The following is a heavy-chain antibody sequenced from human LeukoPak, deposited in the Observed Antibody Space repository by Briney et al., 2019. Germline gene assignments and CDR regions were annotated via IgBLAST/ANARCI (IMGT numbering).Heavy chain of an antibody. CDR1: GYTFTSYG. D-gene: IGHD5-18*01. CDR3: ARSYSYGYFGFDY. CDR2: IIPIFGTA. Sequence: SVKVSCKASGYTFTSYGISWVRQAPGQGLEWMGRIIPIFGTANYAQKFQGRVTITTDESTSTAYMELSSLRSEDTAVYYCARSYSYGYFGFDYWGQGTLVTVSS. J-gene: IGHJ4*02. V-gene: IGHV1-69*05.